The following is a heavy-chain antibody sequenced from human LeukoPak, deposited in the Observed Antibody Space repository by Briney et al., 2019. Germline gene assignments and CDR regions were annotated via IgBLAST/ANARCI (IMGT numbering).Heavy chain of an antibody. J-gene: IGHJ4*02. CDR2: ISYDGSNK. Sequence: PGGSLRLSCAASGFTFSSYAMHWVRQAPGKGLEWVAVISYDGSNKYYADSVKGRFTISRDNSKNTLYLQMNSLRAEDTAVYYCASVESGGYWGGVYWGQGTLVTVSS. CDR3: ASVESGGYWGGVY. D-gene: IGHD1-26*01. CDR1: GFTFSSYA. V-gene: IGHV3-30-3*01.